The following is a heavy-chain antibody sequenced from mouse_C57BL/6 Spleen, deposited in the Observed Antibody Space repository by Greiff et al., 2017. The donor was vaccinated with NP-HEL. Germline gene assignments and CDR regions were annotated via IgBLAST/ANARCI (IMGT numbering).Heavy chain of an antibody. CDR3: SRKDYDYENYAMDY. J-gene: IGHJ4*01. CDR2: ISSGGSYT. D-gene: IGHD2-4*01. CDR1: GFTFSSYG. Sequence: EVQLVESGGDLVKPGGSLKLSCAASGFTFSSYGMSWVRQTPDKRLEWVATISSGGSYTYYPDSVKGRVTISRDNAKNTLYLQMSSLKSEDTAMDDCSRKDYDYENYAMDYWGQGTSVTVSS. V-gene: IGHV5-6*01.